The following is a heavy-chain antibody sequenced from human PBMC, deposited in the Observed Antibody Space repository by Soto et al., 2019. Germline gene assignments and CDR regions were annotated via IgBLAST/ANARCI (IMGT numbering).Heavy chain of an antibody. CDR2: INPKFGDT. CDR3: ARNMDYYYGRGSGNGHGV. Sequence: QVQLVQSGAEVKEPGDSVRVSCEASGYTFTAYHIHWVRQAPGQGLEWTGWINPKFGDTTYAQDFQGRVSMTRDMSISTVYMELSRLTSDDTAIYYCARNMDYYYGRGSGNGHGVW. D-gene: IGHD3-10*02. CDR1: GYTFTAYH. V-gene: IGHV1-2*02. J-gene: IGHJ3*01.